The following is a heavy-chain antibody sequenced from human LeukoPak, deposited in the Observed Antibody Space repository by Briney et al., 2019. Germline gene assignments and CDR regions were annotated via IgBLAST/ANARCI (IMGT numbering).Heavy chain of an antibody. J-gene: IGHJ4*02. CDR1: GYTFTGYY. D-gene: IGHD6-13*01. Sequence: ASVKVSCKAPGYTFTGYYMHWVRQAPGQGLEWMGIINPSGGSTSYAQKFQGRVTMTRDTSTSTVYMELSSLRSEDTAVYYCARDRAAAGFFDYWGQGTLVTVSS. CDR2: INPSGGST. V-gene: IGHV1-46*01. CDR3: ARDRAAAGFFDY.